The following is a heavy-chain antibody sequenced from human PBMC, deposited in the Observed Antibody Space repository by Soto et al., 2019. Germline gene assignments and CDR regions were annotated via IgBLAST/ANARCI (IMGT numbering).Heavy chain of an antibody. CDR2: ISGSGDNT. V-gene: IGHV3-23*01. J-gene: IGHJ4*02. CDR3: AKGRGSGWNGGDQ. D-gene: IGHD6-19*01. CDR1: GFTVRNNC. Sequence: EVQLLESGGGLVQPGGSLRLTCAASGFTVRNNCMSWVRQAPGKGLEWVSAISGSGDNTYYEDSVRGRFTISRDNSKNTLYLQKNSLRVEDAAVYYWAKGRGSGWNGGDQWGQGSLVTVSS.